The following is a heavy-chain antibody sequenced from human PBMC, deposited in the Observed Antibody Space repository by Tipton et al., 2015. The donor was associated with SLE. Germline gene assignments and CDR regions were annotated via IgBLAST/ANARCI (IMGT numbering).Heavy chain of an antibody. CDR2: ISGGGGNI. D-gene: IGHD3-10*01. CDR3: AKGVVRFREDVFDI. CDR1: GFTFSSYA. J-gene: IGHJ3*02. V-gene: IGHV3-23*01. Sequence: GSLRLSCAASGFTFSSYAVSWVRQAPGKGLEWVSSISGGGGNIYYADSVKGRFTISRDNSKNTLYLQMNSLRAEDTAVYYCAKGVVRFREDVFDIWGHGTMDTVSS.